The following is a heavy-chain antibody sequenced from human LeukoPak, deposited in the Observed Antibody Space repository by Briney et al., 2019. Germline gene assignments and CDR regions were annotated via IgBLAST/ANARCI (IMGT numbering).Heavy chain of an antibody. CDR2: ISSSSYI. CDR1: GFTFSSYS. J-gene: IGHJ3*02. CDR3: AKDISSGSYYTPRAFDI. V-gene: IGHV3-21*04. D-gene: IGHD3-10*01. Sequence: GGSLRLSCAASGFTFSSYSMNWVRQAPGKGLEWVSSISSSSYIYYADSVKGRFTISRDNAKNSLYLQMNSLRAEDTALYYCAKDISSGSYYTPRAFDIWGQGTMVTVSS.